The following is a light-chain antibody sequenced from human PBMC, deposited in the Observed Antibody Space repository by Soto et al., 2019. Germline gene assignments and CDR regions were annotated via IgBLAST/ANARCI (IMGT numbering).Light chain of an antibody. CDR1: QTITNY. Sequence: DIQMTQSPSSLSASVGDRVTITCRASQTITNYLNWYQQKPGKAPKLLIYGASSLQSGVPLRFSGSRSGTDFTLTISSLQPEDFATYYCQQTYSDPSWTFGQGTKVEI. CDR2: GAS. J-gene: IGKJ1*01. CDR3: QQTYSDPSWT. V-gene: IGKV1-39*01.